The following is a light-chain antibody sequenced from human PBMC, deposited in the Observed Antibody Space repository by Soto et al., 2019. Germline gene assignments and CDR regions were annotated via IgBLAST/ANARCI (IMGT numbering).Light chain of an antibody. Sequence: EIVLTQSPGTLSLSPGDRATLSCRASQSVSTTYLAWYQQKPGQAPSLLIYAASSRATGIPDRFSGSGSGTDFTLTISRLEPEDFAVYYCQQYDNSPPRYTFGQGTKLDIK. CDR1: QSVSTTY. CDR2: AAS. J-gene: IGKJ2*01. V-gene: IGKV3-20*01. CDR3: QQYDNSPPRYT.